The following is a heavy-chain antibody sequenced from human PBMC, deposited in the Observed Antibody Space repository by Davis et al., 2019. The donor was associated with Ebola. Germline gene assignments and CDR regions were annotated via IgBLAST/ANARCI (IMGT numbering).Heavy chain of an antibody. V-gene: IGHV3-74*01. CDR3: ARVARGAPNRWFDP. CDR1: GFSIRNSW. Sequence: PGGSLRLSCAAFGFSIRNSWIHWVRHAPGKGLMWLSRINNDGSITDYADSVKGRFTVSRDSAKYTVDLQMNSLRVEDTAVYYCARVARGAPNRWFDPWGQGTLVIVSS. J-gene: IGHJ5*02. CDR2: INNDGSIT. D-gene: IGHD4/OR15-4a*01.